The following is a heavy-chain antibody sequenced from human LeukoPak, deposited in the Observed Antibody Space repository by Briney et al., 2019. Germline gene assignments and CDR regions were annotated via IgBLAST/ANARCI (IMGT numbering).Heavy chain of an antibody. D-gene: IGHD3-22*01. V-gene: IGHV4-4*08. CDR2: VYTTTT. CDR3: ARRNIRGYNSFNI. Sequence: SETLSLTCTVSGGSISTYYWSWIRQAPGAGLQWLGYVYTTTTNYNSSLKRRVTISADTSKNQFSLRLSSVTAADTAVYYCARRNIRGYNSFNIWGQGTMVTASS. CDR1: GGSISTYY. J-gene: IGHJ3*02.